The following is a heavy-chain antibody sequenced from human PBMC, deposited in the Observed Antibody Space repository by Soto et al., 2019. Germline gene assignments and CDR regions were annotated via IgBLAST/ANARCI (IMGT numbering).Heavy chain of an antibody. CDR3: VRHLGGFLDY. J-gene: IGHJ4*01. CDR1: GGAISSGGYY. V-gene: IGHV4-31*03. CDR2: IHYSGST. Sequence: NPSETLSLTCTVSGGAISSGGYYWSWIRHHPGKGLEWIGYIHYSGSTYYTPSLRSRVDMPVDASKNQSSLKLSSVTAADTAVYYCVRHLGGFLDYWGHGALVTVSS.